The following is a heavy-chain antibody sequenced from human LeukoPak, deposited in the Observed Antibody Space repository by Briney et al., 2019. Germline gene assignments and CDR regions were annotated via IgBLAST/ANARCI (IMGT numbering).Heavy chain of an antibody. D-gene: IGHD2-15*01. CDR3: ARSAHCSGGSCYYRVGGGWFDP. CDR2: IYTSGST. J-gene: IGHJ5*02. V-gene: IGHV4-38-2*02. CDR1: GYSISSGYY. Sequence: KPSETLSLTCTVSGYSISSGYYWGWIRQPPGKGLEWIGYIYTSGSTNYNPSLKSRVTISVDTSKNQFSLKLSSVTAADTAVYYCARSAHCSGGSCYYRVGGGWFDPWGQGTLVTVSS.